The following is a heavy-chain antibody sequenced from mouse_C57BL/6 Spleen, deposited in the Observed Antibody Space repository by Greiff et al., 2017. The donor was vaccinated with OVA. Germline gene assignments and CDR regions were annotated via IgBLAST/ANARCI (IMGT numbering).Heavy chain of an antibody. J-gene: IGHJ4*01. Sequence: EVQLVESGPGLVKPSQSLSLTCSVTGYSITSGYYWNWIRQFPGNKLEWMGYISYDGSNNYNPSLKNRISITRATSKNTCFLKLKSVTTSDAATYYCARGVSTEYGDPGYAMDYWGQGPSVTVAS. CDR2: ISYDGSN. V-gene: IGHV3-6*01. D-gene: IGHD2-13*01. CDR1: GYSITSGYY. CDR3: ARGVSTEYGDPGYAMDY.